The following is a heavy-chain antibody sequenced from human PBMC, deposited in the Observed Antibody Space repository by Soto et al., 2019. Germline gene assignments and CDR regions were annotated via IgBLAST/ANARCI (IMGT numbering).Heavy chain of an antibody. D-gene: IGHD3-10*01. J-gene: IGHJ4*02. CDR2: IYYSGST. CDR3: ARSRGRYGSTYFDY. CDR1: GGSISSYY. Sequence: SETLSLTCTVSGGSISSYYWSWIRQPPGKGLEWIGYIYYSGSTNYNPSLKSRVTISVDTSKNQFSLKLSSVTAADTAVYYCARSRGRYGSTYFDYWGQGTLVTVSS. V-gene: IGHV4-59*01.